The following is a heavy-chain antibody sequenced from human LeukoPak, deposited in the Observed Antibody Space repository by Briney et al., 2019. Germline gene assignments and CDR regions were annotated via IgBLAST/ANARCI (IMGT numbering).Heavy chain of an antibody. J-gene: IGHJ6*03. V-gene: IGHV3-23*01. CDR3: ARTSCSTTTCDSWPAKYSYMDG. Sequence: GGSLRLSCAASGCTFIMYGMTWVRQAPGKGLEWVSGISGSGGSANYADSVKGRVTISRDNSKNTVYLKMRSLRAEGTAVYYCARTSCSTTTCDSWPAKYSYMDGWGKATSVTVSS. CDR2: ISGSGGSA. CDR1: GCTFIMYG. D-gene: IGHD2-2*01.